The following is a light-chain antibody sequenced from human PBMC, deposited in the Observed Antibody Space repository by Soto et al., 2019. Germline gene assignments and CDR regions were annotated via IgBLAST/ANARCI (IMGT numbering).Light chain of an antibody. V-gene: IGKV3-15*01. CDR1: QSVSTN. J-gene: IGKJ4*01. CDR3: QQYNNWHPLT. CDR2: GAS. Sequence: ITRCPYTPSLSPWEIATLSCRASQSVSTNLAWYQQKPGQAPRLLIYGASTRATGFPARFSGSGSGTEFTLTISSLQSKDFAVYYCQQYNNWHPLTFGGGTKVDI.